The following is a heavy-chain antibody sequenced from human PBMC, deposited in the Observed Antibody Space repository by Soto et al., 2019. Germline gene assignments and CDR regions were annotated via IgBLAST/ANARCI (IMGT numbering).Heavy chain of an antibody. CDR3: XXXXXXXAPXYF. Sequence: EVQLVESGGGLVQPGRSLRLSCAASGFTFDDYAMHWVRQAPGKGLEWVSGISWNSGSIGYADSVKGRFTISRDNAKXXXXXXXXXXXXXXXXXXXXXXXXXXXAPXYF. CDR2: ISWNSGSI. V-gene: IGHV3-9*01. CDR1: GFTFDDYA. J-gene: IGHJ4*01.